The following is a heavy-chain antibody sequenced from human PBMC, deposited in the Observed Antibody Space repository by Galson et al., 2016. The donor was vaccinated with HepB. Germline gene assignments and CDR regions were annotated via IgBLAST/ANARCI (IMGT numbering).Heavy chain of an antibody. Sequence: SLRLSCAASGFTFSSFAMSWVRQAPGKGLELVSSISGNGGFTIYEDSVEGRFTISRDNSKNTLYLQMNSLRAEDTAIYYCAATPATPADFLVVPTAPLDNWSQGTLVTVSS. D-gene: IGHD2-15*01. CDR2: ISGNGGFT. CDR3: AATPATPADFLVVPTAPLDN. CDR1: GFTFSSFA. J-gene: IGHJ4*02. V-gene: IGHV3-23*01.